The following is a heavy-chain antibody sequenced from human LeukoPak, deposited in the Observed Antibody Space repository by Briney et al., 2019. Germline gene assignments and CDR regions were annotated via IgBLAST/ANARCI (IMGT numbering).Heavy chain of an antibody. V-gene: IGHV3-11*04. J-gene: IGHJ4*02. Sequence: GGSLRLSCAASGFTFSDYYMSWIRQAPGKGLEWISYISSSGTTIYYGDSVKGRFTISRDNAKNSLYLQMNSLRAEDTAVYYCARGGYSSGGTLYFDYWGQGTLVTVSS. CDR1: GFTFSDYY. D-gene: IGHD6-19*01. CDR2: ISSSGTTI. CDR3: ARGGYSSGGTLYFDY.